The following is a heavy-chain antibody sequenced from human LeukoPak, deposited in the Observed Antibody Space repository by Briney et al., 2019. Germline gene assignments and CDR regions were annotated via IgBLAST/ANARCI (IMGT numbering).Heavy chain of an antibody. Sequence: GGSLRLSCAASGFTFSSYGMHWVRRAPGKGLEWVAVIWYDGSNKYYADSVKGRFTISRDNSKNTLYLQMNSLRAEDTAVYYCARARPGIAVADCYFDYWGQGTLVTVSS. D-gene: IGHD6-19*01. CDR1: GFTFSSYG. CDR2: IWYDGSNK. V-gene: IGHV3-33*01. CDR3: ARARPGIAVADCYFDY. J-gene: IGHJ4*02.